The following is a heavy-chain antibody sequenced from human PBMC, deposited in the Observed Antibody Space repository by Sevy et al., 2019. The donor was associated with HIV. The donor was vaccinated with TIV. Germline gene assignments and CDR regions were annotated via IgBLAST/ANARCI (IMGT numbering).Heavy chain of an antibody. Sequence: SETLSLTCSVSGGSISSGDYYWSWIRQPPGKGLAWIGYIYYSGSTYYNPSLQSRVTISVDTSKNQFSLKLSSVTAADTAVYYCARVVFTMFRGALYDMDVWGQGTTVTVSS. V-gene: IGHV4-30-4*01. CDR1: GGSISSGDYY. CDR2: IYYSGST. J-gene: IGHJ6*02. CDR3: ARVVFTMFRGALYDMDV. D-gene: IGHD3-10*01.